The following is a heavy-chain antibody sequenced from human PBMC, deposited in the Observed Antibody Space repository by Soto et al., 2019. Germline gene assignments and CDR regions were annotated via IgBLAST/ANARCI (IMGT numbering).Heavy chain of an antibody. D-gene: IGHD3-10*01. V-gene: IGHV1-58*01. CDR1: GFTFTSSA. Sequence: ASVKVSCKASGFTFTSSAVQWVRQARRQRLEWIGWIVVGSGNTNYAQKFQERVTITRDMSTSTAYMELSSLRSEDTAVYYCAAEGRIRITMVRGALGGMDVWGQGTTVTVSS. CDR3: AAEGRIRITMVRGALGGMDV. J-gene: IGHJ6*02. CDR2: IVVGSGNT.